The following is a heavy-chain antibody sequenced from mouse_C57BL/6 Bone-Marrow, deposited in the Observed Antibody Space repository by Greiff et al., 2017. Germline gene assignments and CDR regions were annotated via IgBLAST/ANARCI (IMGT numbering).Heavy chain of an antibody. D-gene: IGHD1-1*01. J-gene: IGHJ4*01. V-gene: IGHV10-1*01. CDR2: IRSKSNNYAT. CDR1: GFSFNTYA. Sequence: EVKVIESGGGLVQPKGSLKLSCAASGFSFNTYAMNWVRQAPGKGLEWVARIRSKSNNYATYYADSVKDRFTISRDDSKSILYLQMNNLKTETTAMYYCVRDYCSSYDDAMDYWGQGTSVTGSS. CDR3: VRDYCSSYDDAMDY.